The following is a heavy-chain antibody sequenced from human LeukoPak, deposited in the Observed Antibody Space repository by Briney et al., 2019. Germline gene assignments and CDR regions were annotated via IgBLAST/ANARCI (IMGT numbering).Heavy chain of an antibody. CDR2: INHSGST. CDR3: ARGRRHYDILTGYYLDY. V-gene: IGHV4-34*01. D-gene: IGHD3-9*01. J-gene: IGHJ4*02. Sequence: PSETLSLTCAVYGGSFSGYYWSWIRQPPGKGLDWIGEINHSGSTNYNPSLKSRVTISVDTSKNQFSLKLSSVTAADTAVYYCARGRRHYDILTGYYLDYWGQGTLVTVSS. CDR1: GGSFSGYY.